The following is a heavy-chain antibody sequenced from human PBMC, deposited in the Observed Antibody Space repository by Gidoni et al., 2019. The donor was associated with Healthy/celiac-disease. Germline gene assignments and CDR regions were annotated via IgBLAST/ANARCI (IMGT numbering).Heavy chain of an antibody. Sequence: QVQLVESGGGVVQPGRSLRLSCAASGFTFSSYGMHWVRQAPGKGREWVAVISYDGSNKYYADSVKGRFTISRDNSKNTLYLQMNSLRAEDTAVYYCANSYYYGSGILDYWGQGTLVTVSS. D-gene: IGHD3-10*01. CDR1: GFTFSSYG. CDR2: ISYDGSNK. CDR3: ANSYYYGSGILDY. V-gene: IGHV3-30*18. J-gene: IGHJ4*02.